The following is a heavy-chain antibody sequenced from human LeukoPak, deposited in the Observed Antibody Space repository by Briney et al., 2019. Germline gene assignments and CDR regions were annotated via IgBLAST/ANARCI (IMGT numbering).Heavy chain of an antibody. J-gene: IGHJ4*02. D-gene: IGHD1-26*01. CDR3: ARNLVGATSFDY. CDR1: GYTFTIYA. V-gene: IGHV1-3*01. CDR2: INAGDGTT. Sequence: ASVMLSCKTSGYTFTIYAIHWVRQAPGQSLEWMGWINAGDGTTRYSPKFQDRATITTDTSATTAYMELSSLRSEDAAVYYCARNLVGATSFDYWGQGTLVTVSS.